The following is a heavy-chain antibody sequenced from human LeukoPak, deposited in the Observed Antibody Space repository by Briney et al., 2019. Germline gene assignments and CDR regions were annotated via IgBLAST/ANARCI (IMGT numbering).Heavy chain of an antibody. CDR3: ARDLISAVAGTG. CDR1: GYTFTSYG. D-gene: IGHD6-19*01. CDR2: ISAYNGNT. Sequence: GASVKVFCKASGYTFTSYGISWVRQAPGQGLEWMGWISAYNGNTNYAQKLQGRVTMTTDTSTSTAYMELSSLRSEDTAVYYCARDLISAVAGTGWGQGTLVTVSS. J-gene: IGHJ4*02. V-gene: IGHV1-18*01.